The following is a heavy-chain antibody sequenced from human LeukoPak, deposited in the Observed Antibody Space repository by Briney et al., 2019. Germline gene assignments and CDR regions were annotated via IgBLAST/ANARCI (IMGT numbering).Heavy chain of an antibody. CDR3: ARDLVIAGTNYYFDD. CDR2: IIPILGTV. D-gene: IGHD2-15*01. CDR1: GDTFSRSA. J-gene: IGHJ4*02. Sequence: SVKVSCKASGDTFSRSAISWVRQAPGPGLEWMGRIIPILGTVKYAQKFQGRVTIIADRSTNTAYMEPSSLRSEDTAVYYCARDLVIAGTNYYFDDWGQGTLVTVSP. V-gene: IGHV1-69*04.